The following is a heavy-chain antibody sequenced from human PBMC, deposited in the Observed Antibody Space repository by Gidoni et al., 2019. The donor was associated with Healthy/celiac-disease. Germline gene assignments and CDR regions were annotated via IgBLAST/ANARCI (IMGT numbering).Heavy chain of an antibody. CDR1: VGTFSSYA. Sequence: QVQLVQSGAEVKKPGSSVKVSCQASVGTFSSYAIRWVRQAPGQRLEWMGGIIPIFGTENYAKKFQGRVTITADESTSTAYMELSSLRSEDTAVYYCATCEKAAYYYDSSGYYNLDYWGQGTLVTVSS. CDR2: IIPIFGTE. V-gene: IGHV1-69*01. J-gene: IGHJ4*02. D-gene: IGHD3-22*01. CDR3: ATCEKAAYYYDSSGYYNLDY.